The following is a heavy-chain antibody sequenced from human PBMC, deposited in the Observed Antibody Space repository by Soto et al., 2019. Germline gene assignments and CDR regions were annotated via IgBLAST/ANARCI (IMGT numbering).Heavy chain of an antibody. CDR1: GFTFSSYA. V-gene: IGHV3-30-3*01. CDR3: ARGGYIVVVPAAGNWFDP. CDR2: ISYDGSNK. Sequence: GGSLRLSCAASGFTFSSYAMHWVRQAPGKGLEWVAVISYDGSNKYYADSVKGRFTISRDNSKNTLYLQMNSLRAEDTAVYYCARGGYIVVVPAAGNWFDPWGQGTLVTVSS. J-gene: IGHJ5*02. D-gene: IGHD2-2*01.